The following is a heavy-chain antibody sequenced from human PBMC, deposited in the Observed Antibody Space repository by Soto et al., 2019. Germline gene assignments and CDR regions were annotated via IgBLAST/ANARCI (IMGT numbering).Heavy chain of an antibody. Sequence: QVQLVESGGGVVQPGRSLRLSCAASGFTFSSYGMHWVRQAPGKGLEWVAVISYDGSNKYYADSVKGRFTISRDNSKNTLYLQMNSLRAEDTAVYYCAKGMDYDILTGYYDYWGQGTLVTVSS. V-gene: IGHV3-30*18. CDR1: GFTFSSYG. D-gene: IGHD3-9*01. J-gene: IGHJ4*02. CDR3: AKGMDYDILTGYYDY. CDR2: ISYDGSNK.